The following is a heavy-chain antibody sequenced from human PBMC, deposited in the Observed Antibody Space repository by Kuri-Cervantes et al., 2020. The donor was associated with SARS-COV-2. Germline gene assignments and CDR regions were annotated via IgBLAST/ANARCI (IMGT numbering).Heavy chain of an antibody. CDR1: GFTFSGHW. D-gene: IGHD4-17*01. CDR2: IKPDGSYT. Sequence: GGSLRLSCAASGFTFSGHWIHWVRQAPGKGLVWVSRIKPDGSYTNNADSVKGRFTISGDNSKNTLYLLMNSLRAEDTAVYYCAKSLPYGDSFSIFDYWGQGTLVTVSS. CDR3: AKSLPYGDSFSIFDY. V-gene: IGHV3-74*01. J-gene: IGHJ4*02.